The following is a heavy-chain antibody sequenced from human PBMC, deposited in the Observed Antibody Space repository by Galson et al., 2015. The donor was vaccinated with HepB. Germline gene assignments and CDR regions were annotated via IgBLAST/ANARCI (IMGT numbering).Heavy chain of an antibody. J-gene: IGHJ6*02. D-gene: IGHD6-19*01. V-gene: IGHV1-18*01. CDR1: GYTFINYG. Sequence: SVKVSCKASGYTFINYGITWVRQAPGQGLEWLWWISTINGNTNYTRKLQGRFTMTTDTSTSTAYMDLRSLRSDDTAVYYCARGYSSGLTTSYYYGMDVWGQGTTVTVSS. CDR2: ISTINGNT. CDR3: ARGYSSGLTTSYYYGMDV.